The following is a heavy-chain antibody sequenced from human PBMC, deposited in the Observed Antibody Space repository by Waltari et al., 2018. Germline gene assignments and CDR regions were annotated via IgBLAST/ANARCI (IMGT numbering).Heavy chain of an antibody. V-gene: IGHV3-7*01. D-gene: IGHD2-15*01. CDR1: GFTFSSYW. CDR2: IKQDGSEK. J-gene: IGHJ4*02. CDR3: ARRYCSGGSCYSGYFDY. Sequence: EVQLVESGGGLVQPGGSLRLSCAASGFTFSSYWMSWVRQAPGKGLEWVANIKQDGSEKYYWDSGKGRFTISRDNAKNSLYLQMNSLRAEDTAVYYCARRYCSGGSCYSGYFDYWGQGTLVTVSS.